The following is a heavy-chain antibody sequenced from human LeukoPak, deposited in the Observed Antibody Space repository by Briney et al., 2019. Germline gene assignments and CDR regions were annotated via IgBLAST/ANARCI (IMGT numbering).Heavy chain of an antibody. CDR3: ATKQWLAPPPDS. Sequence: GGSLRLSCAASGFTFSKYWMLWVRQAPGKGLESVSRIDTDGTVTTYADSVKGRFTASRDNADNTMFLQMNSVRDEDTAVYYCATKQWLAPPPDSWGQGTPVTVSS. CDR2: IDTDGTVT. D-gene: IGHD6-19*01. J-gene: IGHJ4*02. CDR1: GFTFSKYW. V-gene: IGHV3-74*01.